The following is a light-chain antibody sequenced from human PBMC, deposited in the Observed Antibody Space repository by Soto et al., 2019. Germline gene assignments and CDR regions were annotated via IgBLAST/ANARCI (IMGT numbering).Light chain of an antibody. CDR2: GAS. J-gene: IGKJ4*01. V-gene: IGKV3D-15*01. CDR1: QSVSSN. CDR3: QQYNNWPLT. Sequence: EIVMSHSPATLSVSTGERATLSCRASQSVSSNLAWYQQKPGQAPRLLIYGASTRATGIPARFSGSGSGTEFTLTISSLQSEDFAVYYCQQYNNWPLTFGGGTKVDIK.